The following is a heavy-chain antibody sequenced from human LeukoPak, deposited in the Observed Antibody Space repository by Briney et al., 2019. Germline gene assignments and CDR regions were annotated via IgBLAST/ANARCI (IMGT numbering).Heavy chain of an antibody. CDR1: GGSIATYY. J-gene: IGHJ4*02. Sequence: SETLSLTCTVSGGSIATYYWNWIRQPPGEGLEWIGFIYHSGSSIYSSGSTNYNPSLKSRVAISVDMSKSQFSLKLSSVTAADTAMYYCARASYDSSGYYLDYWGQGTLVVVSS. CDR2: IYHSGSSIYSSGST. V-gene: IGHV4-4*09. CDR3: ARASYDSSGYYLDY. D-gene: IGHD3-22*01.